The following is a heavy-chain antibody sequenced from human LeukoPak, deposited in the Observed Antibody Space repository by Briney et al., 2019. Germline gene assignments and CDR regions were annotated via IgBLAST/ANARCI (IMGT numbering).Heavy chain of an antibody. J-gene: IGHJ4*02. V-gene: IGHV3-21*01. CDR2: ISSYSTYI. CDR1: GFSFSDYS. D-gene: IGHD3-22*01. CDR3: ARDSFAGYDSSGYSSYDY. Sequence: GGSLRLSCAASGFSFSDYSMNWVRQAPGKGLEWVSFISSYSTYIYYADSLKRRFTISRDNAKNSLYLQMNSLRAEDTAVYYCARDSFAGYDSSGYSSYDYWGQGTLVTVSS.